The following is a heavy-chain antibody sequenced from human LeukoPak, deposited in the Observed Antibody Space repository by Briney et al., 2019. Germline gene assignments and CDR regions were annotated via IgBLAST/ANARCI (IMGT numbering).Heavy chain of an antibody. D-gene: IGHD5-12*01. J-gene: IGHJ3*02. V-gene: IGHV6-1*01. CDR2: TYYRSKWYN. CDR3: ARESGYDTHGAFDI. CDR1: GDSVSSNSAA. Sequence: PSQTLSLTCAISGDSVSSNSAAWNRIRQSPSRGLEWLGRTYYRSKWYNNHAVSVKSRITINPDTSKNQFSLQLNSVTPEDTAVYYCARESGYDTHGAFDIWGQGTMVTVSS.